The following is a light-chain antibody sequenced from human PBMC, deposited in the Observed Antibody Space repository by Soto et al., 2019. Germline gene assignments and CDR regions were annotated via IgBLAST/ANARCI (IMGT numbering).Light chain of an antibody. V-gene: IGKV1-27*01. CDR3: QHYYSFPYT. CDR1: QGIAPY. CDR2: ATS. Sequence: DVQMTQSPSSLSAFVGDRVTITCRASQGIAPYLAWFQQKPGKVPKLLIYATSTLQSGVPSRFSGSGSGTDFTLTISCLQSEYFATYYRQHYYSFPYTFGQGTRLEIK. J-gene: IGKJ2*01.